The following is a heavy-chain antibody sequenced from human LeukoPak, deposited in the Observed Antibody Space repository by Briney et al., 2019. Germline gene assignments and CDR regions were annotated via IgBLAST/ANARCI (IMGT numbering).Heavy chain of an antibody. CDR1: GGSFSGYY. V-gene: IGHV4-34*01. CDR3: ARGRGDGYCTNGVCYTPLDY. CDR2: INHSGST. J-gene: IGHJ4*02. D-gene: IGHD2-8*01. Sequence: SETLSLTCAVYGGSFSGYYWSWIRQPPGKGLEWIGEINHSGSTNYNPSLKSRVTISVDMSKNQFSLKLSSVTAADTAVYYCARGRGDGYCTNGVCYTPLDYWGQGTLVTVSS.